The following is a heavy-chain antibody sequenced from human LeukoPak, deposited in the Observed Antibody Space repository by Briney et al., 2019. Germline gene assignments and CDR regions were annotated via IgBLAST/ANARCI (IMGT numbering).Heavy chain of an antibody. V-gene: IGHV3-66*01. D-gene: IGHD6-19*01. CDR2: IYNGGST. CDR1: GXTVSSNY. CDR3: ARASQWLAFDY. J-gene: IGHJ4*02. Sequence: GGSLRLSCAASGXTVSSNYMSWVRQAPGKGQEWVSVIYNGGSTKYADSVKGRFTISRDNSENTLYLQMNSLRDEDTAVYFCARASQWLAFDYWGQGTLVTVSS.